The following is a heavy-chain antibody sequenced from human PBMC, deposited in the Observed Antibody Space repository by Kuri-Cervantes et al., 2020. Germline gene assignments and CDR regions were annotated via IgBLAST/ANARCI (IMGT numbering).Heavy chain of an antibody. Sequence: SVKVSCKASGYTFTSYGISWVRQAPGQGLEWMGGIIPIFGTANYAQKFQGRVTITADESTSTAYMELSSLRSEDTAVYYCARVGWSDPNYYYYGMDVWGQGTTVTVSS. CDR1: GYTFTSYG. V-gene: IGHV1-69*13. D-gene: IGHD6-19*01. J-gene: IGHJ6*02. CDR3: ARVGWSDPNYYYYGMDV. CDR2: IIPIFGTA.